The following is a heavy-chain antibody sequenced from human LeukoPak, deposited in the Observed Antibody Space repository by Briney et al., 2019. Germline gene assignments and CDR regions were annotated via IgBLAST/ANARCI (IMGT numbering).Heavy chain of an antibody. Sequence: SETLSLTCTVSGYSISSGYYWGWIRQPPGKGLERIGSIYHRGSPYYSPSLKRRVTLSVDTSKNQFSLKLSSVTAADTAVYYCARTVGRSNWYVSGWFDPWGQGTLVTVSS. CDR3: ARTVGRSNWYVSGWFDP. V-gene: IGHV4-38-2*02. CDR1: GYSISSGYY. D-gene: IGHD6-13*01. CDR2: IYHRGSP. J-gene: IGHJ5*02.